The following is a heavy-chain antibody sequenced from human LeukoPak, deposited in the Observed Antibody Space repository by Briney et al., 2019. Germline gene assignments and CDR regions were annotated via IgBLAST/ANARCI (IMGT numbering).Heavy chain of an antibody. CDR2: IYHSGST. D-gene: IGHD4-11*01. J-gene: IGHJ5*02. CDR1: GGSISSGGYS. Sequence: SQTLSLTCAVSGGSISSGGYSWSWIRQPPGKGLEWIGYIYHSGSTYYNPSLKSRVTISVDRSKNQFSLKLSSVTTADTAVYYCARAGLPPGKEFDPWGQGTLVTVSS. CDR3: ARAGLPPGKEFDP. V-gene: IGHV4-30-2*01.